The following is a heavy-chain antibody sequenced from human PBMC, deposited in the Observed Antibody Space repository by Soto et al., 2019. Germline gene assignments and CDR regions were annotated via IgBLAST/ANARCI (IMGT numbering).Heavy chain of an antibody. CDR3: ARDSGITAAAWFDP. J-gene: IGHJ5*02. V-gene: IGHV4-4*07. D-gene: IGHD6-13*01. Sequence: SETLSLTCTVSGGSISSYYWSWIRQPAGKGLEWIGRIYTSGSTNYNPSLKSRVTMSVDTSKNQFSLKLSSVTAADTAVYYCARDSGITAAAWFDPWGQGTLVTVSS. CDR1: GGSISSYY. CDR2: IYTSGST.